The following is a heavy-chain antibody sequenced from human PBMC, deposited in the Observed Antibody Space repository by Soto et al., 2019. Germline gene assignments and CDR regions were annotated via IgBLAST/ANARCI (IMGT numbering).Heavy chain of an antibody. D-gene: IGHD3-3*01. CDR3: ARDSGDDFWSGYTYGMDV. CDR1: GYTFTSYY. CDR2: INPSGGST. J-gene: IGHJ6*02. Sequence: GASAKVSCKASGYTFTSYYMHWVRQAPGQGLEWMGIINPSGGSTSYAQKFQGRVTMTRDTSTSTVYMELSSLRSEDTAVYYCARDSGDDFWSGYTYGMDVWGQGTTVTVSS. V-gene: IGHV1-46*01.